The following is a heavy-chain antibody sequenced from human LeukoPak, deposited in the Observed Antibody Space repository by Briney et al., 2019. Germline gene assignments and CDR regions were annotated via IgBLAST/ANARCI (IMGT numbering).Heavy chain of an antibody. J-gene: IGHJ4*02. CDR2: ISWNSGDT. Sequence: GGSLRLSCAASGFTFDDYAMHWVRQTPGKGLEWVSGISWNSGDTGYADSVKGRFTVSRDNAKNSLHLQMNSLRAEDTALYYCAKGHDYGDYGPDFWGQGTLVTVSS. CDR3: AKGHDYGDYGPDF. D-gene: IGHD4-17*01. V-gene: IGHV3-9*01. CDR1: GFTFDDYA.